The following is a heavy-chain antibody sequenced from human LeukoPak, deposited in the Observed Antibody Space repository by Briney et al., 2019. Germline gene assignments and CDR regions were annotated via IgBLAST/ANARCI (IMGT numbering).Heavy chain of an antibody. D-gene: IGHD5-12*01. V-gene: IGHV1-18*04. CDR2: ISAYNGNT. Sequence: ASVKVSCKASGYTFTSYGISWVRQAPGQGLEWMGWISAYNGNTNYAQKLQGRVTMTTDTSTSTAYRELRSLRSGDTAVYYCARDVLSASGLRLNWFDPWGQGTLVTVSS. CDR1: GYTFTSYG. CDR3: ARDVLSASGLRLNWFDP. J-gene: IGHJ5*02.